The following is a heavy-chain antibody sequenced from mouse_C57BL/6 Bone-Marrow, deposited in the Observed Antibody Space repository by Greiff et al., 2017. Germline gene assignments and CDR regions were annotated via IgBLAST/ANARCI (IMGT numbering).Heavy chain of an antibody. D-gene: IGHD1-1*01. CDR1: GFTFSDFY. CDR2: SRNKANDYTT. V-gene: IGHV7-1*01. J-gene: IGHJ1*03. Sequence: EVKLMESGGGLVQSGRSLRLSCATSGFTFSDFYMEWVRQAPGKGLEWIAASRNKANDYTTEYSASVKGRFIVSRDTSQSILYLQMNALRAEDTAIYYCARDGPPYYGSSHWYFDVWGTGTTVTVSS. CDR3: ARDGPPYYGSSHWYFDV.